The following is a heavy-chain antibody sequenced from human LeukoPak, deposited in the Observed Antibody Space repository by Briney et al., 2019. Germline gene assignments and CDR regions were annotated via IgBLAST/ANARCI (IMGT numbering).Heavy chain of an antibody. D-gene: IGHD2-15*01. J-gene: IGHJ5*02. Sequence: GGSLRLSCAASGFTFSSYAMSWVRQAPGKGLEWVSAISVSATTYYADSVMGRFTISRDNSKNTLYLQMNSLRVEDTAVYYCARSKEDCCGSFDPWGQGTLVTVSS. CDR2: ISVSATT. CDR3: ARSKEDCCGSFDP. CDR1: GFTFSSYA. V-gene: IGHV3-23*01.